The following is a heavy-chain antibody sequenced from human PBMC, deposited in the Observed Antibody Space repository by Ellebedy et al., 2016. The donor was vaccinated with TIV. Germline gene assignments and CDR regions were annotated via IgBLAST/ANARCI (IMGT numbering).Heavy chain of an antibody. CDR2: IYYSGST. CDR3: TRYRNGIVVVTAHYGMDV. D-gene: IGHD2-2*01. Sequence: SETLSLXCTVSGGSISSYYWSWIRQPPGKGLEWIGYIYYSGSTNYNPSLKSRVTISGDTSKNQFSLKPSSVTAADTAVYYWTRYRNGIVVVTAHYGMDVWGQGTKVTVSS. J-gene: IGHJ6*02. V-gene: IGHV4-59*08. CDR1: GGSISSYY.